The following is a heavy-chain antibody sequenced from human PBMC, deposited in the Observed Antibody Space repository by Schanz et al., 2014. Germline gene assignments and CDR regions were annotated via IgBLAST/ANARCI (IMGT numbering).Heavy chain of an antibody. V-gene: IGHV3-23*01. J-gene: IGHJ5*02. Sequence: EVQMLESGGGLVQPGGSLRLSCVASGFTFRRSYGMTWVRQAPGKGLEWVSVISGSGGGANYADSVKGRFTISRDNSNHTLYLQMNSLRADDTAVYYCAKELYSGSHYGWFDPWGQGTLVTVSS. CDR1: GFTFRRSYG. CDR2: ISGSGGGA. D-gene: IGHD1-26*01. CDR3: AKELYSGSHYGWFDP.